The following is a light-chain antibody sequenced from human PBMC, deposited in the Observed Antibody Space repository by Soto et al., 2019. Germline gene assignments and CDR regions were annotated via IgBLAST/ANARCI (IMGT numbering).Light chain of an antibody. CDR2: DVT. J-gene: IGLJ1*01. V-gene: IGLV2-14*03. CDR1: SSDVGGYNY. Sequence: QSVLTQPASVSGSPGQSIPISCTGTSSDVGGYNYVSWYQHHPGKAPKLIIYDVTRRPSGVSNRFSGSKSGNTASLTISGLQAEDEADYYCCSYAGSSTFEVFGTGTKVTVL. CDR3: CSYAGSSTFEV.